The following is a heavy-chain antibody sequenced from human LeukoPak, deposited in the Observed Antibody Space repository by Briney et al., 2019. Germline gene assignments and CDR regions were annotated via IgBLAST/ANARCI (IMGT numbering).Heavy chain of an antibody. Sequence: PSETLSLTCAVSGGSISSGGYSWSWIRQRPGKGLEWIGYIYHSGSTYYNPSLKSRVTISVDRSKNQFSLKLSSVTAADTAVYYCARGEATRGAFDIWGQGTMVTVSS. CDR3: ARGEATRGAFDI. CDR1: GGSISSGGYS. CDR2: IYHSGST. V-gene: IGHV4-30-2*01. J-gene: IGHJ3*02.